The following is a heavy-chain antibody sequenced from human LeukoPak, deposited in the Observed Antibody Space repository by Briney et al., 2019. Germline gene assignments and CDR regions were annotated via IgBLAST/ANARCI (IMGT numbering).Heavy chain of an antibody. Sequence: PSETLSLTCTVSGGSISSSSYYWGWIRQPPGKGLEWIGSIYYSGSTYYNPSLKSRVTISVDTSKNQFSLKLSSVTAADTAVYYCASVWPYYYYYMDVWGKGTTVTVSS. CDR3: ASVWPYYYYYMDV. CDR1: GGSISSSSYY. J-gene: IGHJ6*03. V-gene: IGHV4-39*07. D-gene: IGHD3-16*01. CDR2: IYYSGST.